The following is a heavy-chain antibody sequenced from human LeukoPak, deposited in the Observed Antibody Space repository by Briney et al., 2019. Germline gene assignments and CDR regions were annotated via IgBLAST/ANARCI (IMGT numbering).Heavy chain of an antibody. CDR3: ASTRYCRSTSCYDFDY. V-gene: IGHV3-7*03. Sequence: PGGSLGPSCAASGFTFSDYWMSWVRQAPGKGLEWVANIKQDGSENYYVDSVKGRFTISRDNAKNSLYLQMNSLRAEDTAVYYCASTRYCRSTSCYDFDYWGQGTLVTVSS. CDR1: GFTFSDYW. CDR2: IKQDGSEN. J-gene: IGHJ4*02. D-gene: IGHD2-2*01.